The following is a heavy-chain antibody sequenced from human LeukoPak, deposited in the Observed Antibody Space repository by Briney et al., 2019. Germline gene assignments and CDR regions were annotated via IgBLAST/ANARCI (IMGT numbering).Heavy chain of an antibody. D-gene: IGHD6-13*01. Sequence: GGSLRLTCAAFGFTFSSYAMSWVRQAPGKGLEWVSAISGSGGSTYYADSVKGRFTISRDNSKNTLYLQMNSLRAEDTAVYYCAKDSTVAAGDSYGMDVWGQGTTVTVSS. CDR1: GFTFSSYA. J-gene: IGHJ6*02. V-gene: IGHV3-23*01. CDR3: AKDSTVAAGDSYGMDV. CDR2: ISGSGGST.